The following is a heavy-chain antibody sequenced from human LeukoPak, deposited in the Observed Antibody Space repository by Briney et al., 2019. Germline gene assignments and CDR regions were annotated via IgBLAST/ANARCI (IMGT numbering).Heavy chain of an antibody. D-gene: IGHD1-7*01. J-gene: IGHJ4*02. CDR3: AKVRVVFNWNYAYYFDS. CDR2: ISSSGSTI. CDR1: GFTFSDYY. V-gene: IGHV3-11*04. Sequence: GGSLRLSCAASGFTFSDYYMSWIRQAPGKGLEWVSYISSSGSTIYYADSVKGRFTISRDNAKNSLYLQMNSLRAEDTAVYYCAKVRVVFNWNYAYYFDSWGQGTLVTVSS.